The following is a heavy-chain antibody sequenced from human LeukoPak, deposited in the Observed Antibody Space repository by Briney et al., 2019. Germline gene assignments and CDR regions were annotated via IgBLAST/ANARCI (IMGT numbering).Heavy chain of an antibody. D-gene: IGHD6-13*01. J-gene: IGHJ4*02. CDR1: GFTFSSYA. Sequence: PGRSLRLSCAASGFTFSSYAMHWVRQAPGKGLEWVAVISYDGSNKYYADSVKGRFTISRDNSKNTLYLQMNSLRAEDTAVYYCAREEEVAAAGTGYFDYWGQGNLVTVSS. V-gene: IGHV3-30-3*01. CDR3: AREEEVAAAGTGYFDY. CDR2: ISYDGSNK.